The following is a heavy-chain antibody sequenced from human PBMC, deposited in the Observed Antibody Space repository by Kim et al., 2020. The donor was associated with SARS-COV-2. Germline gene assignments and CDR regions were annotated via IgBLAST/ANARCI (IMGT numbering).Heavy chain of an antibody. V-gene: IGHV4-34*01. J-gene: IGHJ5*02. CDR3: ARGGLLPAASPRLWFDP. Sequence: LKIRVTISVDTSKNQFSRKLSSVTAADTAVYYCARGGLLPAASPRLWFDPWGQGTLVTVSS. D-gene: IGHD2-2*01.